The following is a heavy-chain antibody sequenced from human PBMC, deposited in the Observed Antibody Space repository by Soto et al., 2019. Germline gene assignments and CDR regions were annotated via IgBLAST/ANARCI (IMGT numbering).Heavy chain of an antibody. CDR2: IYYSGST. CDR3: ARDPIAVAGTGYFDY. J-gene: IGHJ4*02. CDR1: GGSISSYY. V-gene: IGHV4-59*01. Sequence: SETLSLTCTVSGGSISSYYWSWIRQPPGKGLEWIGYIYYSGSTNYNPSLKSRVTISVDTSKNQFSLKLSSVTAADTAVYYCARDPIAVAGTGYFDYWGQGTLVTVSS. D-gene: IGHD6-19*01.